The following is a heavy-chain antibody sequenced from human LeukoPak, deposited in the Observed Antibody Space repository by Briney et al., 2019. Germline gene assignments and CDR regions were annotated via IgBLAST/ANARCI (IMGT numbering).Heavy chain of an antibody. Sequence: GSSVKVSCKASGGTFSSYAISWVRQAPGQGLEWMGGIIPIFGTANYAQKFQGRVTITADESTSTAYMELSSLRSEDTAVYYCAVTEYGSSTSCYYSDYWGQGTLVTVSS. D-gene: IGHD2-2*01. V-gene: IGHV1-69*01. J-gene: IGHJ4*02. CDR2: IIPIFGTA. CDR1: GGTFSSYA. CDR3: AVTEYGSSTSCYYSDY.